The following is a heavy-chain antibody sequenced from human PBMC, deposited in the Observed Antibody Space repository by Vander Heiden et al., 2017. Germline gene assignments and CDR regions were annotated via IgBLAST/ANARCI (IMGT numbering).Heavy chain of an antibody. Sequence: EVQLVESGGGLVKPGGSLRLSCSASGFTFSSYSMNWLRPAPGKGLEWLSSISSSSSYISYADSVKVPLTTPRDNDKTETYLQMNSLRAEDTMGYHRARDILWGHGTL. V-gene: IGHV3-21*01. J-gene: IGHJ4*01. CDR2: ISSSSSYI. CDR1: GFTFSSYS. D-gene: IGHD2-2*02. CDR3: ARDIL.